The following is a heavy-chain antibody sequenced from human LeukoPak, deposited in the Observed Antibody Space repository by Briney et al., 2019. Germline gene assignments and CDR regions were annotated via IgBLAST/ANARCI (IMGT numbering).Heavy chain of an antibody. D-gene: IGHD4-17*01. CDR1: GLTFGRDW. J-gene: IGHJ4*02. CDR2: IKHDGSET. CDR3: AKIGNNFGDYFDY. V-gene: IGHV3-7*01. Sequence: GGSLRLSCAASGLTFGRDWMSWLRQAPGKGLEWLANIKHDGSETAYVGSVRGRFTISRDNAKKSLYLQMNSLRVEDTAVYYCAKIGNNFGDYFDYWGQGTLVTVSS.